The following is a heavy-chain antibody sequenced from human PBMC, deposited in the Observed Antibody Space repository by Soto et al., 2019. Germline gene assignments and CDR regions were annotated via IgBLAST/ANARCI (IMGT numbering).Heavy chain of an antibody. V-gene: IGHV3-21*01. D-gene: IGHD5-12*01. Sequence: EVQLVESGGGLVKPGGSLRLSCAASGFTFSSYSMNWVRQAPGKGLEWVSYISSSSSYIYYADSVKGRFTISRDNAKNSLYLQMNSLRAEDSAVYYCARTNLDIVATIEYYFDYWGQGTLVTVSS. CDR3: ARTNLDIVATIEYYFDY. CDR1: GFTFSSYS. J-gene: IGHJ4*02. CDR2: ISSSSSYI.